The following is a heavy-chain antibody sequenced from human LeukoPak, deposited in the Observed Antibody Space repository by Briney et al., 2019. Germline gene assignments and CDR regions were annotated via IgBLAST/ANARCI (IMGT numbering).Heavy chain of an antibody. J-gene: IGHJ5*02. CDR3: TSGKFDL. Sequence: PGGSPRLSCGASGFSFSDYGMNWVRQAPGKGLEWVGFIRNDGVNKYYADSIKGRFTISRDNSRNTVFLHLNSLRLDDTAVFYCTSGKFDLWGQGTLVTVPS. CDR1: GFSFSDYG. CDR2: IRNDGVNK. V-gene: IGHV3-30*02.